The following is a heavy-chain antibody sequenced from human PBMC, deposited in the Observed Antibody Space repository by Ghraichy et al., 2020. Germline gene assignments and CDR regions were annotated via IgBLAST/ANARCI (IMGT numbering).Heavy chain of an antibody. CDR1: GGSISSYY. Sequence: SETLSLTCTVSGGSISSYYWSWIRQPPGKGLEWIGYIYYSGTTDYNPSLKSRVMISVDTSKNQFSLRLSSVTAADTAVYYCATTASGSRNDYWGQGTLVTGSS. CDR3: ATTASGSRNDY. V-gene: IGHV4-59*01. J-gene: IGHJ4*02. CDR2: IYYSGTT. D-gene: IGHD2-15*01.